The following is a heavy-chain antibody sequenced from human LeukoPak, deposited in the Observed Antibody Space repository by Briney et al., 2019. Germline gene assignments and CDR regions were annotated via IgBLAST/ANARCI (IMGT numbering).Heavy chain of an antibody. V-gene: IGHV4-34*01. J-gene: IGHJ4*02. CDR3: AGDYYDSSGHDN. CDR2: INHSGST. D-gene: IGHD3-22*01. Sequence: PSETLSLTCAVSGGSFSGYYWSWIRQPPGKGLEWIGEINHSGSTNYNPSLKSRVTISVDTSKNQFSLKLSSVTAADTAVYYCAGDYYDSSGHDNWGQGTLVTVSS. CDR1: GGSFSGYY.